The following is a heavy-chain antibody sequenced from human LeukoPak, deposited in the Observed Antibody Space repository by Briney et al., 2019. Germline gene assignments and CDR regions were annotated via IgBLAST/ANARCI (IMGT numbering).Heavy chain of an antibody. CDR1: GFTFSSYG. J-gene: IGHJ5*02. D-gene: IGHD3-3*01. Sequence: GGSLRLSCAASGFTFSSYGMHWVRQAPGKGLEWVAVISYDGSNKYYADSVKGRFTISRDNSKNTLYLQMDCLRAEDTALYYCARTYYDFWSGPWPFDPWGQGTLVTVSS. V-gene: IGHV3-30*03. CDR2: ISYDGSNK. CDR3: ARTYYDFWSGPWPFDP.